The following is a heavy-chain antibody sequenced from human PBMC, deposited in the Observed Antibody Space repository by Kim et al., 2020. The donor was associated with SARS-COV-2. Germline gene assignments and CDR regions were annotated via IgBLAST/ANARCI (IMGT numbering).Heavy chain of an antibody. V-gene: IGHV6-1*01. CDR3: ARDTPGQKAYDI. J-gene: IGHJ3*02. Sequence: DSAGSVKSRITINADTSKTPFSLQLNSVSPEDTAVYYCARDTPGQKAYDIWGQGTMVTVSS.